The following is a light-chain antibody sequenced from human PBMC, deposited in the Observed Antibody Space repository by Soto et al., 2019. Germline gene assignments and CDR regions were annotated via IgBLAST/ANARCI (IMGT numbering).Light chain of an antibody. CDR2: LAS. V-gene: IGKV1-9*01. CDR3: QQLDSNPPWT. J-gene: IGKJ1*01. CDR1: QTIDNY. Sequence: IQLTQSPSSLSASVGDTVTISCRASQTIDNYLAWYQQYPGRAPKLLIYLASTLQSGVPSRFSGSGSGTDFKLTISSLQSEDFATYYCQQLDSNPPWTFGQGTRVEIK.